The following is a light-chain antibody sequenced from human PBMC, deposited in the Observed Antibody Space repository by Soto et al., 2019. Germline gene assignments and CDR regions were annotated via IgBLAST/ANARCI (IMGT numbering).Light chain of an antibody. CDR1: QSISTY. J-gene: IGKJ1*01. CDR2: AAS. CDR3: QQTYRTPPT. Sequence: DIQMTQSPSSLSASVGDRVTITCRASQSISTYLNWYQQKAGLAPKLLIYAASSLQSGVPSRFSGSGSGTDFTLTISSLQPEDFATYYCQQTYRTPPTFGQGTKVEIK. V-gene: IGKV1-39*01.